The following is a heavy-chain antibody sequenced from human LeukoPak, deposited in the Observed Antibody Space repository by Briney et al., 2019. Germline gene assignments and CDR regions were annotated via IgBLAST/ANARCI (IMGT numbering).Heavy chain of an antibody. CDR1: GFTFSSCW. CDR3: ASRRYCSSTSCYYYYYGMDV. V-gene: IGHV3-7*03. D-gene: IGHD2-2*01. J-gene: IGHJ6*04. CDR2: IKQDGSEK. Sequence: GGSLRLSCAASGFTFSSCWMSWVRQAPGKGLEWVANIKQDGSEKYYVDSVKGRFTISRDNAKNSLYLQMNSLRAEDTAVYYCASRRYCSSTSCYYYYYGMDVWGKGTTVTVSS.